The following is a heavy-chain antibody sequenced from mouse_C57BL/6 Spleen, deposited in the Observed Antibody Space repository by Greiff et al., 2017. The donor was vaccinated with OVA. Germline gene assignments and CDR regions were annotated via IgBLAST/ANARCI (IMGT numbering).Heavy chain of an antibody. Sequence: DVHLVESGGGLVQPGGSLKLSCAASGFTFSDYYMYWVRQTPEKRLEWVAYISNGGGRTYYPDTVKGRFTISRDNAKNTLYLQMSRLKSEDTAMYYCARFYDGYFYFDYWGQGTTLTVSS. V-gene: IGHV5-12*01. CDR2: ISNGGGRT. CDR3: ARFYDGYFYFDY. J-gene: IGHJ2*01. D-gene: IGHD2-3*01. CDR1: GFTFSDYY.